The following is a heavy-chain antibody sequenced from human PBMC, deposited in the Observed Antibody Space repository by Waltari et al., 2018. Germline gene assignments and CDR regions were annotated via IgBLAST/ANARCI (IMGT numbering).Heavy chain of an antibody. D-gene: IGHD1-26*01. CDR3: ARWRWHQSELDS. J-gene: IGHJ4*02. CDR2: IDTSGTSK. Sequence: EVQLVESGGGLVQPGGSLRLAYQASGFTLTSYSMNWVRQAPGKGLEWVSSIDTSGTSKYYADSVKGRFTVSRDNAKNSMYLEMDSLRAEDTAVYYCARWRWHQSELDSWGQGTLVTVSS. CDR1: GFTLTSYS. V-gene: IGHV3-21*01.